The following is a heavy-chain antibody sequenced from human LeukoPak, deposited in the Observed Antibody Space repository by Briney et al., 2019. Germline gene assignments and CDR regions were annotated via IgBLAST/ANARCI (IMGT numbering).Heavy chain of an antibody. CDR3: ARDQVQSRRTFDY. V-gene: IGHV3-74*01. CDR2: INSDGSTT. Sequence: PGGSLRLSCAASGFTFSNYWMHWVRQVPGEGLVWVSRINSDGSTTTYADSVKGRFTISRDNAKSTLYLQMNSLRAEDTAVYYCARDQVQSRRTFDYWGQGTLVTVSS. D-gene: IGHD4/OR15-4a*01. CDR1: GFTFSNYW. J-gene: IGHJ4*02.